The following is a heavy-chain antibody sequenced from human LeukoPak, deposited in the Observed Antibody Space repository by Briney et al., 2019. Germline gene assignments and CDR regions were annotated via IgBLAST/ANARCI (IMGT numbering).Heavy chain of an antibody. CDR2: INHSGST. J-gene: IGHJ4*02. Sequence: SETLSLTCAVYGGSFSGYYWIWIRQPPGKGLEWIGEINHSGSTNYNPSLKSRVTISLDTSKNQLSLRLSSVTAADTAVYFCARAPYGGALDYWGQGTLVTVSS. V-gene: IGHV4-34*01. CDR1: GGSFSGYY. D-gene: IGHD4-23*01. CDR3: ARAPYGGALDY.